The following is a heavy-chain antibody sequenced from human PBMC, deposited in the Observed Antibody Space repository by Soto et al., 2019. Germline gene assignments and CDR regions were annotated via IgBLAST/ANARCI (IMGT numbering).Heavy chain of an antibody. J-gene: IGHJ1*01. D-gene: IGHD3-9*01. CDR1: GFTFSSYA. Sequence: GGSLRLSCAASGFTFSSYAMSWVRRAPGKGLEWVSGISGSGRITKYADSVKGRFIISRDNFKNTLFLQMNSLRAEDTAVYYCAKDVHYNIVTGIEYFHHWAQGTLVTVSS. V-gene: IGHV3-23*01. CDR2: ISGSGRIT. CDR3: AKDVHYNIVTGIEYFHH.